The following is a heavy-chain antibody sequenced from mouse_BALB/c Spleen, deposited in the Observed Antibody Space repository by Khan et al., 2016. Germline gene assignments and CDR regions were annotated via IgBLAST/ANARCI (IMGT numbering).Heavy chain of an antibody. CDR3: ARRGNYDGFYFDY. CDR1: GYSITSDYT. Sequence: EVQLQESGPGLVKPSQSLSLTCAITGYSITSDYTWNWIRQFPGNKLEWMGYIRYSGGTSYNPSLKSRISITRDTSKNQFLLQLNSVTTEDTATYYCARRGNYDGFYFDYWGQGTTLTVSS. CDR2: IRYSGGT. V-gene: IGHV3-2*02. D-gene: IGHD2-4*01. J-gene: IGHJ2*01.